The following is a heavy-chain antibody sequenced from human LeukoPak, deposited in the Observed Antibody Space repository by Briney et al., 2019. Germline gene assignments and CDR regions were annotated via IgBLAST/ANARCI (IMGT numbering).Heavy chain of an antibody. J-gene: IGHJ3*02. V-gene: IGHV4-31*03. D-gene: IGHD1-1*01. CDR3: ARTTTSDAFDI. Sequence: RSETLSLTCTVSGGSISSGGYYWSWIRQYPGKGLEWIGYIYYSGSTYYNPSLKSRVTISVDTSKNQFSLRLSSVTAADRAIYYCARTTTSDAFDIWGQGTMVTVSS. CDR2: IYYSGST. CDR1: GGSISSGGYY.